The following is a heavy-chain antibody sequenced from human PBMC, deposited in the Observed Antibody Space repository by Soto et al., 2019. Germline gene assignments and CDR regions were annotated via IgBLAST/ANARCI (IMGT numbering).Heavy chain of an antibody. CDR2: ISAYNGNT. CDR3: ARRNELSGSDGPGPRYDWFDP. D-gene: IGHD1-26*01. J-gene: IGHJ5*02. CDR1: GYTFTSYG. Sequence: QVQLVQSGAEVKKPGASVKVSCKASGYTFTSYGISWVRQAPGQGLEWMGWISAYNGNTNYAQKLQGRVTMTTDTSKSNAYMELRSLRSEDTAVYYCARRNELSGSDGPGPRYDWFDPWGQGTLVTVSS. V-gene: IGHV1-18*01.